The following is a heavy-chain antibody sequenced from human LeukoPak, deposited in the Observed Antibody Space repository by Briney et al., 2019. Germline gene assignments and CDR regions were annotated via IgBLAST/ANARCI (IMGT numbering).Heavy chain of an antibody. D-gene: IGHD3-9*01. CDR2: INWNSDSI. CDR3: AKAGRLDYDILTGYYRPYYYYYMDV. V-gene: IGHV3-9*01. Sequence: GGSLRLSCAVSGFTFDDYAMHWVRQVPGKGLEWVSGINWNSDSIGYADSVKGRFTTSRDNAKNSLYLQMNSLRAEDTALYYCAKAGRLDYDILTGYYRPYYYYYMDVWGKGTTVTISS. J-gene: IGHJ6*03. CDR1: GFTFDDYA.